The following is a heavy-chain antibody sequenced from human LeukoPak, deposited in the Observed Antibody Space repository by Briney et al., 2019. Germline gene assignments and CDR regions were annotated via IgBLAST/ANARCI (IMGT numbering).Heavy chain of an antibody. J-gene: IGHJ3*02. V-gene: IGHV1-69*01. Sequence: GSSVKISCKASGGTFSSYAISWVRQAPGQGLEWMGGIIPIFGTANYAQKLQGRVTITADESTSTAYMELSSLRSEDTAVYYCARYYYYDSSGYLSGAFDIWGQGTMVTVSS. CDR1: GGTFSSYA. CDR2: IIPIFGTA. D-gene: IGHD3-22*01. CDR3: ARYYYYDSSGYLSGAFDI.